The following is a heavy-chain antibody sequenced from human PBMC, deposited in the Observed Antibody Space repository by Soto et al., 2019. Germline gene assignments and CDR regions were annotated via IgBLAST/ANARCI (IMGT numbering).Heavy chain of an antibody. CDR3: ARGRPYYYDSSGFDY. V-gene: IGHV3-74*01. Sequence: GGSLRLSCAASGFTFSSYCMHWVRQAPGKGLVWVSRINSGGSSTTYANSVKGRFTISRDNAKNTLYLQMNSLRAEDTGGDYCARGRPYYYDSSGFDYRGQGTLGTVSP. J-gene: IGHJ4*02. CDR2: INSGGSST. D-gene: IGHD3-22*01. CDR1: GFTFSSYC.